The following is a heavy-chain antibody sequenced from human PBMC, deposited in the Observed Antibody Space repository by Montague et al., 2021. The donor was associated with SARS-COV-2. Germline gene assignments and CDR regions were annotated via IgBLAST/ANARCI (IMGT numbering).Heavy chain of an antibody. CDR3: AREDRWNWFDP. V-gene: IGHV4-59*01. CDR1: GGSINSSY. CDR2: IYYRGST. J-gene: IGHJ5*02. Sequence: SETLSLTCTVSGGSINSSYWRWIRQPPGKGLEWIGYIYYRGSTNYNPSLKTRVTISVDTSKNQFSLKLSSVTAADTAVYYCAREDRWNWFDPWGQGTLVIVSS. D-gene: IGHD5-24*01.